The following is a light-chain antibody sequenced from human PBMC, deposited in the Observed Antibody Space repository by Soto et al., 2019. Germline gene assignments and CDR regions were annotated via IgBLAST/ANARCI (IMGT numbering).Light chain of an antibody. CDR2: RAS. J-gene: IGKJ4*01. Sequence: EIVLTQSPGTLSLSPGERATLSCRASQSVNSNYLAWYQQKPGQAPKVLIYRASSRATGIPDRFSGSGSVTDFTITISRLEPEDFAVYYCQQYGSSPLTFGGGTKVEIK. CDR1: QSVNSNY. V-gene: IGKV3-20*01. CDR3: QQYGSSPLT.